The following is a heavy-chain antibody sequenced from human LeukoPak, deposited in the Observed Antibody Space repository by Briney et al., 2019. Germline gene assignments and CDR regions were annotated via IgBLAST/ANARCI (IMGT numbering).Heavy chain of an antibody. D-gene: IGHD6-13*01. CDR1: GYTFTGYY. J-gene: IGHJ4*02. CDR2: INPNSGGT. V-gene: IGHV1-2*06. Sequence: GASVKVSCKASGYTFTGYYIHWVRQAPGQGLEWLGRINPNSGGTNFAQKFQGRVTMTGDTSISTAYMELSRLRSGDTAVYYCAREGSSWYYFDNWGQGTLVTVSS. CDR3: AREGSSWYYFDN.